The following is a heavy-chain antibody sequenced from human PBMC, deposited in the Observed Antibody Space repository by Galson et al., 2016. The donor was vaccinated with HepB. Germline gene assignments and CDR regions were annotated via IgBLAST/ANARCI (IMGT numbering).Heavy chain of an antibody. CDR2: INHSGIT. J-gene: IGHJ4*02. V-gene: IGHV4-34*01. CDR3: ARVHPYYDILTGYEYYFDS. Sequence: SETLSLTCAVSGGSLSGYYWSWIRQSPGKGLEWIGEINHSGITNYNPSLKSRVTISGDTSKSHFSLKLSFVTAADTAVYYCARVHPYYDILTGYEYYFDSWGQGTLVAVSS. D-gene: IGHD3-9*01. CDR1: GGSLSGYY.